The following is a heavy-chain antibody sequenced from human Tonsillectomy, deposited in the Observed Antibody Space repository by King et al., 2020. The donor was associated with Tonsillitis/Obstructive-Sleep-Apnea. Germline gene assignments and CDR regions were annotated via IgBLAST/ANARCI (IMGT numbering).Heavy chain of an antibody. Sequence: QLQESGPGLVKPSETLSLTCTVSGGSISSYYWSWIRQPPGKGLEWIGYIYYSGSTNYNPSLKSRVTISVDTSKNQFSLKLSSVTAADTAVYYCARDGLRDAFDIWGQGTMVTVSS. CDR1: GGSISSYY. CDR2: IYYSGST. V-gene: IGHV4-59*01. CDR3: ARDGLRDAFDI. J-gene: IGHJ3*02. D-gene: IGHD3/OR15-3a*01.